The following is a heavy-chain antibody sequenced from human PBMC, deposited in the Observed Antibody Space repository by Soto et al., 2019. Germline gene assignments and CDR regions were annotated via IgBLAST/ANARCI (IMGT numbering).Heavy chain of an antibody. J-gene: IGHJ6*02. V-gene: IGHV1-18*01. Sequence: ASVKVSCKASGYTFTSYGISWVRQAPGQGLEWMGWISAYNGNTNYAQKLQGRVTMTTDTSTSTAYMELRSLRSDDTAVYYCAREEYCTNGVCYQYYYYGMDVWGQGTTVTVSS. CDR3: AREEYCTNGVCYQYYYYGMDV. CDR1: GYTFTSYG. D-gene: IGHD2-8*01. CDR2: ISAYNGNT.